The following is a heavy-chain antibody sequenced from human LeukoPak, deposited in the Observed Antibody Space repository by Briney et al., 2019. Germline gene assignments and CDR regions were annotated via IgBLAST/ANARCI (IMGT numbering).Heavy chain of an antibody. CDR1: GYTFTGYY. J-gene: IGHJ5*02. V-gene: IGHV1-2*02. CDR2: INPNSGGT. Sequence: ASVKVSCKASGYTFTGYYMHWVRQAPGQGLEWMGWINPNSGGTNYAQKFQGRVTMTRDTSISTAYMELSRLRSDDTAVYYCARRARSSTSRFDPWDQGTLVTVSS. D-gene: IGHD2-2*01. CDR3: ARRARSSTSRFDP.